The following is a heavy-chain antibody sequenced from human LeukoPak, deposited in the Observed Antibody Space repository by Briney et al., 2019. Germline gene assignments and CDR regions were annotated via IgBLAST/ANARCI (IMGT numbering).Heavy chain of an antibody. D-gene: IGHD6-25*01. Sequence: PGGSLRLSCAASGFTFSSYSMNWVRQAPGKGLEWVSSISSSSSYIYYADSLKGRFTISRDNAKNTLYMQMNSLRAEDTAVYYCARRSAAKDAFDIWGQGTMVTVSS. V-gene: IGHV3-21*01. CDR1: GFTFSSYS. CDR3: ARRSAAKDAFDI. CDR2: ISSSSSYI. J-gene: IGHJ3*02.